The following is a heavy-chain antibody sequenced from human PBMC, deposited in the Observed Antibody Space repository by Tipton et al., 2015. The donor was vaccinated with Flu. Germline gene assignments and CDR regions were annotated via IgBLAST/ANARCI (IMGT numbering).Heavy chain of an antibody. D-gene: IGHD6-13*01. CDR1: GFTLSSYA. CDR2: ISYDGSNK. Sequence: SLRLSCAASGFTLSSYAMHWVRQAPGKGLEWVAVISYDGSNKYYADSVKGRFTISRDNSKNTLYLQMNSLRAEDTAVYYCAREEGQLGADYWGQGTLVTVSS. CDR3: AREEGQLGADY. V-gene: IGHV3-30*01. J-gene: IGHJ4*02.